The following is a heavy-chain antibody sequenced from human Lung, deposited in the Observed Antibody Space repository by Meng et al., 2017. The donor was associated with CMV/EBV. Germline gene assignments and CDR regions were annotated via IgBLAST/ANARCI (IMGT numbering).Heavy chain of an antibody. J-gene: IGHJ4*02. D-gene: IGHD1-26*01. Sequence: CKASGGSFSSYTFSWVRQCPGQGLEWMGEIIPMFGTVSSAQKFQGRVTITADESTTTAYMDLSSLRSDDTALYFCARGSAVGAMGCDYWGQGTLVTVSS. CDR2: IIPMFGTV. V-gene: IGHV1-69*01. CDR1: GGSFSSYT. CDR3: ARGSAVGAMGCDY.